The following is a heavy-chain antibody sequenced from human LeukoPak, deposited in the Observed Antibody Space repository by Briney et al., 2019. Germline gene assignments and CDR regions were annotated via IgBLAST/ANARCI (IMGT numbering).Heavy chain of an antibody. V-gene: IGHV4-34*01. J-gene: IGHJ5*02. CDR2: INHSGST. Sequence: SETLSLTCAVYGGSFSGYYWSWIRQPPGKGLEWIGEINHSGSTNYNPSLKSRVTISVDTSKNQFSLKLSSVTAADTAVYYCARGPAPRGVDPWGQGTLVTVSS. CDR3: ARGPAPRGVDP. CDR1: GGSFSGYY. D-gene: IGHD3-16*01.